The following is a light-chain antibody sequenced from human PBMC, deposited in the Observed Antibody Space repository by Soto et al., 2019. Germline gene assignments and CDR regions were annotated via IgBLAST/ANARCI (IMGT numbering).Light chain of an antibody. CDR2: KAS. Sequence: DIQMTQSPSTLSASVGDRVTITCRASQSISSWLAWYQQKPGKAPNLMIYKASILESGVPSRFSGSGSGTGVTLTISNLQAEYFATYYCQQYNSYALTFGGGTKVETK. CDR3: QQYNSYALT. V-gene: IGKV1-5*03. J-gene: IGKJ4*01. CDR1: QSISSW.